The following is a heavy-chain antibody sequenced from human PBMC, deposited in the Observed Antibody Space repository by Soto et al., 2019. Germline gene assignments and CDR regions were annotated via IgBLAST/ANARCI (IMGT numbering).Heavy chain of an antibody. CDR2: ISGYNGDT. CDR1: GYTFSRYG. D-gene: IGHD2-8*01. V-gene: IGHV1-18*01. CDR3: AKNGQPPYYYYGMDV. Sequence: ASVKVSCKASGYTFSRYGISWVRQAPGQGLEWMGWISGYNGDTIYAQKVQGRVTMTIDTSTYTAYMELRSLTSDDTAIYYCAKNGQPPYYYYGMDVWGQGTKVTVSS. J-gene: IGHJ6*02.